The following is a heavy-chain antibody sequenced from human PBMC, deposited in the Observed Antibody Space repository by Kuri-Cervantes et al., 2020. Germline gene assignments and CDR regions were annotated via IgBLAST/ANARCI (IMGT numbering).Heavy chain of an antibody. D-gene: IGHD3-3*01. Sequence: SVKVSCKASGGTFSSYAISWVRQAPGQGLEWMGGIIPIFGTANYAQKFQGRVTITADESTSTAYVELSSLRSEDTAVYYCARGAVLDFWSGHYVNWFDPWGQGTLVTVSS. CDR1: GGTFSSYA. J-gene: IGHJ5*02. CDR3: ARGAVLDFWSGHYVNWFDP. CDR2: IIPIFGTA. V-gene: IGHV1-69*13.